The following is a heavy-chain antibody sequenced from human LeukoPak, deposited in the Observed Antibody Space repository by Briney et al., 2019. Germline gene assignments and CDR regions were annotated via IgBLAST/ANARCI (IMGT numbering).Heavy chain of an antibody. V-gene: IGHV3-21*01. CDR2: ISSSSSYI. Sequence: GGSLRLSCAASGFTFSSYSMNWVRQAPGKGLEGVSSISSSSSYIYYADSVKGRFTISRDNAKNSLYLQMNSLRAEDTAVYYCARDDVAVAGNFGGYYYYMDVWGKGTTVTISS. CDR3: ARDDVAVAGNFGGYYYYMDV. J-gene: IGHJ6*03. CDR1: GFTFSSYS. D-gene: IGHD6-19*01.